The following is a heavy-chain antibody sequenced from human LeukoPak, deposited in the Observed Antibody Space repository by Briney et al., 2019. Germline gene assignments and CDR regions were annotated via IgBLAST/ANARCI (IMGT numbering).Heavy chain of an antibody. Sequence: PGGSLRLSCAASAFTFSTYAMSWVRQAPGKGLEYVSAITASGGSTYYADSVKGRFTISRDNSKNTLYLQMNSLRAEDTAMYYCLGYYDSSGYSYFNYWGQGTQVTVSS. CDR3: LGYYDSSGYSYFNY. J-gene: IGHJ4*02. V-gene: IGHV3-23*01. CDR1: AFTFSTYA. CDR2: ITASGGST. D-gene: IGHD3-22*01.